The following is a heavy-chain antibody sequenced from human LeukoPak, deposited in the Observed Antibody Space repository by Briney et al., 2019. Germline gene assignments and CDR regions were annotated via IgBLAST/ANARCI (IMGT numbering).Heavy chain of an antibody. D-gene: IGHD6-13*01. J-gene: IGHJ6*03. CDR1: GFTFSDYW. Sequence: GGSLRLSCAASGFTFSDYWMTWVRQAPGKGLEWVANIKPDGSEKYYVDSVKGRFTISRDNAKNSLYLQINSLRVEDTAVYYCARDSSSWFRPLRYYYYMDVWGKGTTVTVSS. CDR3: ARDSSSWFRPLRYYYYMDV. CDR2: IKPDGSEK. V-gene: IGHV3-7*01.